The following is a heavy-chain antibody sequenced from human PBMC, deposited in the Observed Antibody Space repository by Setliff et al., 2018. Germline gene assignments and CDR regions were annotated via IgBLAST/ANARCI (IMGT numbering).Heavy chain of an antibody. CDR3: ARRGQVTMVRGVTAPASYYYYYMDV. CDR2: INPNSGGT. J-gene: IGHJ6*03. V-gene: IGHV1-2*02. D-gene: IGHD3-10*01. Sequence: ASVKVSCKASGYTFTGYYMHWVRQTPGQGLEWMGWINPNSGGTNYAQKFQGRVTMTRDTSISTAYMELSRLRSDDTAVYYCARRGQVTMVRGVTAPASYYYYYMDVWGKGTTVTVSS. CDR1: GYTFTGYY.